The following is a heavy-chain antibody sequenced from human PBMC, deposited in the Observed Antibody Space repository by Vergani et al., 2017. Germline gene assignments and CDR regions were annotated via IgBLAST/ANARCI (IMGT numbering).Heavy chain of an antibody. Sequence: QLQLQESGPGLAKPSETLSLTCTVSGGSISSSSYYWGWIRQPPGKGLGWIGSIYYSGSTYYNPSLKSRVTISVDTSKNQFSLKLSSVTAADTAVYYCAXHGVGSSGWYHPDWFDPWGQGTLVTVSS. CDR1: GGSISSSSYY. CDR3: AXHGVGSSGWYHPDWFDP. CDR2: IYYSGST. V-gene: IGHV4-39*01. D-gene: IGHD6-19*01. J-gene: IGHJ5*02.